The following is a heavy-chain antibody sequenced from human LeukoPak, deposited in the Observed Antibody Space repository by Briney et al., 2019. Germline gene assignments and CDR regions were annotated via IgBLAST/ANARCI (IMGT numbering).Heavy chain of an antibody. CDR2: ISSSSSYI. CDR1: GFTFSSYS. Sequence: PGGSLRLSCAASGFTFSSYSMNWVRQAPGKGLEWVSSISSSSSYIYYADSVKGRFTISRDNAKNSLYLQMNSLRAEDTAVYYCARDVEMATIELGQCAFDIWGQGTMVTVSS. CDR3: ARDVEMATIELGQCAFDI. V-gene: IGHV3-21*01. J-gene: IGHJ3*02. D-gene: IGHD5-24*01.